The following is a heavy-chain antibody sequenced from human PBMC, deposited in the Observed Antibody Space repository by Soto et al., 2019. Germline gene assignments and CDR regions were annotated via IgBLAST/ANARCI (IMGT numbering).Heavy chain of an antibody. CDR3: ARLFDIANFDY. Sequence: SETLSLTCTVSGGSISSYYWSWIRQPPGKGLEWIGYIYYSGSTNYNPSLKSRVTISVDTSKNQFSLKLSSVTAADTAVYYCARLFDIANFDYWGQGTLVTVSS. CDR2: IYYSGST. D-gene: IGHD5-12*01. V-gene: IGHV4-59*08. J-gene: IGHJ4*02. CDR1: GGSISSYY.